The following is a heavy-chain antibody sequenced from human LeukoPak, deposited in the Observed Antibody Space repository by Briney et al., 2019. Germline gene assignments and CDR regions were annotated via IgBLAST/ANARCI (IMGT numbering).Heavy chain of an antibody. CDR1: GYTFTSYY. CDR3: ARGLGPPGKARWFET. CDR2: INPSGGST. J-gene: IGHJ5*02. D-gene: IGHD1-14*01. Sequence: GASVKLSCKASGYTFTSYYVHWGRDAPGQGLEWMSIINPSGGSTNYAQKFQGRVTMTRDTSTSTVYMELSSLRSEDTAVYYCARGLGPPGKARWFETWGQGTLVSVSS. V-gene: IGHV1-46*01.